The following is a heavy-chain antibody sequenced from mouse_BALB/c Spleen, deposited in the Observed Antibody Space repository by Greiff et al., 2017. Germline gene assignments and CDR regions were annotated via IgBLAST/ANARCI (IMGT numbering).Heavy chain of an antibody. CDR1: GYTFTSYW. CDR2: IDPSDSYT. J-gene: IGHJ4*01. CDR3: ARRGGLSYAMDY. V-gene: IGHV1-69*02. Sequence: VQLQQSGAELVKPGASVKLSCKASGYTFTSYWMHWVKQRPGQGLEWIGEIDPSDSYTNYNQKFKGKATLTVDKSSSTAYMQLSSLTSEDSAVYYCARRGGLSYAMDYWGQGTSVTVSS.